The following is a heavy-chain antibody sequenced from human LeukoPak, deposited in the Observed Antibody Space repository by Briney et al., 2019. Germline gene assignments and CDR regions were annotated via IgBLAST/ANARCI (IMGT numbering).Heavy chain of an antibody. CDR2: ISSSSSYI. CDR3: AKVRLSYDFWSGYYAFDI. Sequence: PGGSLRLSCAASGFTFSSYSMNWVRQAPGKGLEWVSSISSSSSYIYYADSVKGRFTISRDNSKNTLYLQMNSLRAEGTAVYYCAKVRLSYDFWSGYYAFDIWGQGTMVTVSS. D-gene: IGHD3-3*01. V-gene: IGHV3-21*04. J-gene: IGHJ3*02. CDR1: GFTFSSYS.